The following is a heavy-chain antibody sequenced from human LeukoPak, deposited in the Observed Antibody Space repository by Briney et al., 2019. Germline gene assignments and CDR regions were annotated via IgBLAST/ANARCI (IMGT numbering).Heavy chain of an antibody. J-gene: IGHJ6*02. CDR2: IYSGGST. V-gene: IGHV3-53*01. Sequence: PGGSLRLSCAASGFTVSSNYMSWVRQAPGKGLEWVSVIYSGGSTYYADSVKGRFTISRDNSKNTLYLQMNSLRAEDTAVYYCARDRNHQYSSGWYQYYYYYYGMDVWGQGTTVTVSS. D-gene: IGHD6-19*01. CDR1: GFTVSSNY. CDR3: ARDRNHQYSSGWYQYYYYYYGMDV.